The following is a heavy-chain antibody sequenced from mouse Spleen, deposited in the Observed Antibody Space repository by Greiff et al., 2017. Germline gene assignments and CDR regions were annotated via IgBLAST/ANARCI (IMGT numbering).Heavy chain of an antibody. CDR2: ISSGGSYT. J-gene: IGHJ3*01. Sequence: EVQLVQSGGGLVKPGGSLKLSCAASGFTFSSYSMSWVRQTPEKGLEWVATISSGGSYTYYPDSLKGHFTLTRDNTKNTLYLQMSSLSSEDAGMYCYERGEFAYWGQGTLVTVSA. CDR3: ERGEFAY. CDR1: GFTFSSYS. V-gene: IGHV5-9-3*01.